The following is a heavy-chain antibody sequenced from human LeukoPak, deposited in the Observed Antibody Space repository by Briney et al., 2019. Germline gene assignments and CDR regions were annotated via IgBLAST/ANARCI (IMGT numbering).Heavy chain of an antibody. D-gene: IGHD6-25*01. CDR2: IKSEGSED. J-gene: IGHJ4*02. CDR3: VVDRRLKTFDY. Sequence: AGSLRLSRAASGFALSNFWIYWVRQAPGKGLEWVASIKSEGSEDYYMDSVKGRFTISRDNANNSLYLQMNNLTAEDTAVYYCVVDRRLKTFDYWGQGTLVTVSS. V-gene: IGHV3-7*01. CDR1: GFALSNFW.